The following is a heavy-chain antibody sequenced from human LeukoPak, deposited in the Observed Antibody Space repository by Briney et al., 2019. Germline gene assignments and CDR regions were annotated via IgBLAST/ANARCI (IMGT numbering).Heavy chain of an antibody. CDR1: GYTFTSYG. V-gene: IGHV1-18*01. D-gene: IGHD6-6*01. J-gene: IGHJ5*02. CDR3: ARVAARPYNWFDP. CDR2: VGAYNGNT. Sequence: VASVKVSCKASGYTFTSYGISWVRQAPGQGLEWMGWVGAYNGNTNYAQKLQGRVTMTTDTSTSTAYMELRSLRSDDTAVYYCARVAARPYNWFDPWGQGTLVTVSS.